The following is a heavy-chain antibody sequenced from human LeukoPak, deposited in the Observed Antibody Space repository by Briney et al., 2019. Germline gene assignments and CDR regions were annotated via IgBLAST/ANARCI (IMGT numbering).Heavy chain of an antibody. J-gene: IGHJ3*02. CDR2: ISDYSGNT. CDR3: ATDSSLNDAFDI. CDR1: GYTFTSYC. Sequence: EATVKLSCRVSGYTFTSYCISWVRQPPGQGLEWMGWISDYSGNTNYAQKLQGRVTMSADTFTSTPYMELRSLTSDDTAVYYCATDSSLNDAFDIWGQGTMVTVSS. V-gene: IGHV1-18*01. D-gene: IGHD6-6*01.